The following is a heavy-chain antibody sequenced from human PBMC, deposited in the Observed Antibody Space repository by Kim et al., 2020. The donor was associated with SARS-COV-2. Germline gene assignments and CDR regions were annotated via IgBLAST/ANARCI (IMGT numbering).Heavy chain of an antibody. CDR3: ARDLQSLSD. Sequence: GSTYYHPSLKSRVTISVDTSKNQFSLKLSSVTAADTAVYYCARDLQSLSDWGQGTLVTVSS. J-gene: IGHJ4*02. CDR2: GST. V-gene: IGHV4-30-2*04.